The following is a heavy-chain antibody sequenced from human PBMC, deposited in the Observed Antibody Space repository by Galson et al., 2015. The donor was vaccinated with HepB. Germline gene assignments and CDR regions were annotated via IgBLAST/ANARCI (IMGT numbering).Heavy chain of an antibody. CDR3: ARTQGEQPATEYYFDY. V-gene: IGHV2-70*04. Sequence: PALVKPTQTLTLTCTFSGFSLSTSGMRVSWIRQPPGKALEWLARIDWDDDKFYSTSLKTRLTISKDTSKNQVVLTMTNMDPVDTATYYCARTQGEQPATEYYFDYWGQGTLVTVSS. D-gene: IGHD3-16*01. CDR1: GFSLSTSGMR. CDR2: IDWDDDK. J-gene: IGHJ4*02.